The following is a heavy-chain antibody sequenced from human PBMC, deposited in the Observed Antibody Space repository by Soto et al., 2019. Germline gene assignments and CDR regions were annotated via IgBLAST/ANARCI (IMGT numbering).Heavy chain of an antibody. CDR1: ADSMTSYY. D-gene: IGHD3-3*01. Sequence: KTSETLSLTCNVPADSMTSYYWSWIRQPAGKGLEWIGRVYAAGNTNYNPSLTGRVTMSIDTSTKQSSLRMTSLTAADTAVYFGARVFDYWSGFYVYWGQGILVTVSS. J-gene: IGHJ4*02. CDR3: ARVFDYWSGFYVY. V-gene: IGHV4-4*07. CDR2: VYAAGNT.